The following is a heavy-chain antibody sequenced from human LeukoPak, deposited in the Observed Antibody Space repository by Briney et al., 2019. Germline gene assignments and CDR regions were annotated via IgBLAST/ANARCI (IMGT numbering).Heavy chain of an antibody. Sequence: SVKVSCKASGGTFSCYAISWVRRAPGQGLEWMGGIIPIFGTANYAQKFQGRVTITADKSTSTAYMELSSLRSEDTAVYYCARERVVVVPAATPKYYFDYWGQATLVTVSS. CDR2: IIPIFGTA. CDR1: GGTFSCYA. V-gene: IGHV1-69*06. D-gene: IGHD2-2*01. J-gene: IGHJ4*02. CDR3: ARERVVVVPAATPKYYFDY.